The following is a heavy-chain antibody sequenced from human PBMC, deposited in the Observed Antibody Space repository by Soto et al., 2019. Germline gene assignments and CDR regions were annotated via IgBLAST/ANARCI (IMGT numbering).Heavy chain of an antibody. J-gene: IGHJ4*02. Sequence: EVHLMESAGGLVQPGGSLRLSCAASGFTFSDYWMTWVRQTPGKGLEWVATIKPDGSQKFYVDSVKGRFSISRDNANNSLYLQMDYLRGDDTGVFYCARLLGAVPLDFWGQGAMVTVSS. CDR1: GFTFSDYW. CDR2: IKPDGSQK. CDR3: ARLLGAVPLDF. V-gene: IGHV3-7*01. D-gene: IGHD3-16*01.